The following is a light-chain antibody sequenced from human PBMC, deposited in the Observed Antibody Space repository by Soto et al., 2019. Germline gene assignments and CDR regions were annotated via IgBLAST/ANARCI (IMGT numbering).Light chain of an antibody. CDR3: QQVNGYPFT. V-gene: IGKV1-9*01. CDR1: LDISTS. Sequence: DIQLTQSPSFLSASVGDTVTITCRASLDISTSLALYQQKPGMAPKLQIYAASTLHSGVPSRFSGSGPATEFTLTSSGLQPEDFATYTCQQVNGYPFTGGGGTKVEIK. CDR2: AAS. J-gene: IGKJ4*02.